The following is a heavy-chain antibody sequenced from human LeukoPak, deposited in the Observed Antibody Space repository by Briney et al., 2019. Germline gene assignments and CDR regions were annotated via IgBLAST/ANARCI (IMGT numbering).Heavy chain of an antibody. CDR1: GYTFTSYG. CDR3: ARDRVTTHSYSYGMDV. V-gene: IGHV1-18*01. J-gene: IGHJ6*02. Sequence: GASVKVSCKASGYTFTSYGISCVRQAPGQGLEWMGWISAYNGNTNYAQKLQGRVTMTTDTSTSTAYMELRSLRSDDTAVYYCARDRVTTHSYSYGMDVWGQGTTVTVSS. D-gene: IGHD4-17*01. CDR2: ISAYNGNT.